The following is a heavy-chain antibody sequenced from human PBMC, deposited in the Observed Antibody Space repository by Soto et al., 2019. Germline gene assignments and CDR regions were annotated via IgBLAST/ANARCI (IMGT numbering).Heavy chain of an antibody. CDR1: GYSISSGYY. CDR2: IYHSGST. V-gene: IGHV4-38-2*01. CDR3: ARALHYDYVWGSYRYEHYFDY. D-gene: IGHD3-16*02. Sequence: PSETLSLTCAVSGYSISSGYYCGWIRQPPGKGLEWIGSIYHSGSTYYNPSLKSRVTISVDTSKNQFSLKLSSVTAADTAVYYCARALHYDYVWGSYRYEHYFDYWGQGTLVTVSS. J-gene: IGHJ4*02.